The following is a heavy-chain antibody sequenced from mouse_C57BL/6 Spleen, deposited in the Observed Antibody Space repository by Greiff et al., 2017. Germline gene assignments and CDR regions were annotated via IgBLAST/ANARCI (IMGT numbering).Heavy chain of an antibody. V-gene: IGHV5-6*01. CDR1: GFTFSSYG. J-gene: IGHJ4*01. Sequence: EVQVVESGGDLVKPGGSLKLSCAASGFTFSSYGMSWVRQTPDKRLEWVATISSGGSYTYYPDSVKGQFTISRDNAKNTLYLQMSSLKSEDTAMYYCARRDDGYYAMDYWGQGTSVTVSS. CDR3: ARRDDGYYAMDY. D-gene: IGHD2-3*01. CDR2: ISSGGSYT.